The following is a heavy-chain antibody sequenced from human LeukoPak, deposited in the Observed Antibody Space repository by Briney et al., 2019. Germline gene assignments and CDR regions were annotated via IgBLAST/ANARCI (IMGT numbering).Heavy chain of an antibody. Sequence: GGSLRLSCAASGFTFSSYAMSWVRQAPGKGLEWVSAISGSGGSTYYADSVRGRFTISRDNSKNTLYLQMNSLRVEDTAIYYCARVFTIFYSMDVWGQGTTVTVSS. J-gene: IGHJ6*02. CDR3: ARVFTIFYSMDV. CDR1: GFTFSSYA. V-gene: IGHV3-23*01. D-gene: IGHD3-9*01. CDR2: ISGSGGST.